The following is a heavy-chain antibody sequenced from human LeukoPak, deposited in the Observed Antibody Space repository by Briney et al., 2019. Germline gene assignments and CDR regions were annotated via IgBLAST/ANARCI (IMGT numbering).Heavy chain of an antibody. CDR1: GFTFSSYS. CDR3: ARGALEMATILDY. V-gene: IGHV3-21*01. D-gene: IGHD5-24*01. J-gene: IGHJ4*02. Sequence: TGGSLRLSCAAPGFTFSSYSMNWVRQDPGKGLEWVSSISSSSSYIYYADSVKGRFTISTDNAKNSLYLQMNSLRAEDTAVYYCARGALEMATILDYWGQGTLVTVSS. CDR2: ISSSSSYI.